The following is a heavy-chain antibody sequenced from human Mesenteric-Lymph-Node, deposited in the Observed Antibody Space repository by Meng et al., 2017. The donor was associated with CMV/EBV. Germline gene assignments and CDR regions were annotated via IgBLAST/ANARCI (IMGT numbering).Heavy chain of an antibody. Sequence: SGPTLVKPTQTLTLTCTFAGFSLTTSGVGVGWIRQPPGKALEWLALIYWNDNKRYSPSLKNRLTITKDTSKNQVVLSLTNMDPVDTGTYYCAHSRSRSRAGSTFPYYFDYWGQGTLVTVSS. CDR2: IYWNDNK. V-gene: IGHV2-5*01. J-gene: IGHJ4*02. CDR1: GFSLTTSGVG. D-gene: IGHD1-7*01. CDR3: AHSRSRSRAGSTFPYYFDY.